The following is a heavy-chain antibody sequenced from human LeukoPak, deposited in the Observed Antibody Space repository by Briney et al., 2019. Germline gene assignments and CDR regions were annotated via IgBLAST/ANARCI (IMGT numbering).Heavy chain of an antibody. CDR3: ARDTDYYDILTGYTYYFDY. D-gene: IGHD3-9*01. CDR2: ISSTGSYI. CDR1: GFTFTSYW. J-gene: IGHJ4*02. Sequence: GGSLRLSCVASGFTFTSYWMHWVRQGPGKGLVWVSSISSTGSYIYYADSVKGRFIISRDNAKNSLYLQMNSLRAEDTAVYYCARDTDYYDILTGYTYYFDYWGQGTLVTVSS. V-gene: IGHV3-21*01.